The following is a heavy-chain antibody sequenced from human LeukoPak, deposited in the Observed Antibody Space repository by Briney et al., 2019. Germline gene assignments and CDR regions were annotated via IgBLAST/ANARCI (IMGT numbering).Heavy chain of an antibody. CDR3: ARGENCSGGSCYYNWFDP. J-gene: IGHJ5*02. D-gene: IGHD2-15*01. Sequence: SVKVSCKASGGTFSSYAISWVRQAPGQGLEWMGRIIPILGIANYAQKFQGRVTITADKSTSTAYMELSSLRSEDTAVYYCARGENCSGGSCYYNWFDPWGQGTLVTVSS. CDR1: GGTFSSYA. CDR2: IIPILGIA. V-gene: IGHV1-69*04.